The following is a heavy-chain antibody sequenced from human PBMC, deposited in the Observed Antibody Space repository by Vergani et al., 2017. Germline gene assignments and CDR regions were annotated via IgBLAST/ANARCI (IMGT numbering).Heavy chain of an antibody. Sequence: QVQLVESGGGVVQPGGSLRLSCAASGFTFTNYGMHWVRQAPGKGLEWVAFTRYDGIVEYYGDSVRGRFTISRDNSKNTLYLQMNSLRAEDTAVYYCASVXTVTYCSSTSCYDPWGQGTLVTVSS. V-gene: IGHV3-30*02. CDR2: TRYDGIVE. CDR3: ASVXTVTYCSSTSCYDP. D-gene: IGHD2-2*01. CDR1: GFTFTNYG. J-gene: IGHJ5*02.